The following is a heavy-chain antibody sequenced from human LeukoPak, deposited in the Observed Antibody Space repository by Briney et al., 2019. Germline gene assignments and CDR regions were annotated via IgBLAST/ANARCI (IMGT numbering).Heavy chain of an antibody. CDR1: GFTFSSYG. CDR3: AREKLPETSYYYYYGMDV. J-gene: IGHJ6*02. V-gene: IGHV3-30-3*01. Sequence: PGGSLRLSCAGSGFTFSSYGMHWVRQAPGKGLEWVAVISYDGSNKYYADSVKGRFTISRDNSKNTLYLQMNSLRAEDTAVYYCAREKLPETSYYYYYGMDVWGQGTTVTVSS. CDR2: ISYDGSNK. D-gene: IGHD1-1*01.